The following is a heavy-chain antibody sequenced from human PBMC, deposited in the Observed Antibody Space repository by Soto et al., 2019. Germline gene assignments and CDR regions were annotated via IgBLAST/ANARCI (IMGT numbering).Heavy chain of an antibody. Sequence: EVQLLESGGGWVQPGGSLRLSCAASGFTFSSYAMNWVRQAPGKGLEWVSVISGSGGSTYYADSVKGRFSISRDSSKNTLYLHMNSLRAEDTAVYYCAKRGSGSDFDYWGQGTLVTVSS. J-gene: IGHJ4*02. CDR1: GFTFSSYA. V-gene: IGHV3-23*01. D-gene: IGHD1-26*01. CDR3: AKRGSGSDFDY. CDR2: ISGSGGST.